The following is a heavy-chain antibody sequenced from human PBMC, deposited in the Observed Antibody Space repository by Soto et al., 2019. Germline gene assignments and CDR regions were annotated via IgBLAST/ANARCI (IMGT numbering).Heavy chain of an antibody. D-gene: IGHD3-22*01. CDR1: GGSISSSSYY. J-gene: IGHJ3*02. Sequence: PSETLSLTCTVSGGSISSSSYYWGWIRQPPGKGLEWIGSIYYSGSTYYNPSLKSRVTMSVDTSKNQFSLKLSSVTAADTAVYYCARSPPLYYYDSSGYGDAFDIWGQGTMVTVSS. CDR2: IYYSGST. V-gene: IGHV4-39*01. CDR3: ARSPPLYYYDSSGYGDAFDI.